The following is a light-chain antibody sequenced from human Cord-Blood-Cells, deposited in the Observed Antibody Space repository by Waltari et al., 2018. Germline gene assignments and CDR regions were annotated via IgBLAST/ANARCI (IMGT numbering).Light chain of an antibody. V-gene: IGLV2-14*01. CDR3: SSYTSSSTLV. J-gene: IGLJ3*02. CDR2: DVS. CDR1: SSDVGGYNY. Sequence: QSALTQPASVSGSPGQSITISCTGTSSDVGGYNYVSWYQQHPGKAPNLMIYDVSNRPSVVSNRFSGPKSGNTASLTISGLQAEDEADYYCSSYTSSSTLVFGGGTKLTVL.